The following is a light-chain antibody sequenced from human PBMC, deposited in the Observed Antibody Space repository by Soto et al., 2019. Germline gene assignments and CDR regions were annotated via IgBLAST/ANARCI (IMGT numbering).Light chain of an antibody. J-gene: IGLJ1*01. CDR3: SSYTSGSTLEV. Sequence: QSVLTQPAPVSGSPGQSITISCTGTSSDVGGYNYVSWYQHHPGKAPKLMIYEVSNRPSGVSNRFSGSKSGNTASLTISGLQAEDEADYYCSSYTSGSTLEVFGTGTKVTVL. CDR1: SSDVGGYNY. V-gene: IGLV2-14*01. CDR2: EVS.